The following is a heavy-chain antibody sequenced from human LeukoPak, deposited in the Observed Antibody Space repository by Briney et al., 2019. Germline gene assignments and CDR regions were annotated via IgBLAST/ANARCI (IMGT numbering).Heavy chain of an antibody. V-gene: IGHV3-48*01. CDR2: IISSSSTI. J-gene: IGHJ6*04. Sequence: PGGSLRLSCAASGFTFSSHSMNWVRQAPGKWLEWVSYIISSSSTIYYADSVKGRFTISRDNAKNSLYLQMNSLRADDTAVYYCARAVGHGSGSPRMDVWGNGTTVTVSS. D-gene: IGHD3-10*01. CDR1: GFTFSSHS. CDR3: ARAVGHGSGSPRMDV.